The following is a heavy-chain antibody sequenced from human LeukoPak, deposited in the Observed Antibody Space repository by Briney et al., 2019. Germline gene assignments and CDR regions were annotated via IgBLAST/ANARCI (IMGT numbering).Heavy chain of an antibody. Sequence: GGSLRLSCAASGFTFNSYAMSWVRQAPGKGLEWVSAISGSGGGTYYADSVKGRFTISRDNSKNTLYLQMNSLRAEDTAVYYCAKDQGYDILTGQDVFDYWGQGTLVTVSS. CDR1: GFTFNSYA. D-gene: IGHD3-9*01. CDR3: AKDQGYDILTGQDVFDY. V-gene: IGHV3-23*01. CDR2: ISGSGGGT. J-gene: IGHJ4*02.